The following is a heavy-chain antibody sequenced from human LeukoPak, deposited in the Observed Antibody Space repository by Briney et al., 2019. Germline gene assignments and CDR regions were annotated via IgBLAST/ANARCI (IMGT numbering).Heavy chain of an antibody. CDR1: GYDFISYY. CDR2: INPSGGTT. CDR3: ARESSPGIGDYGRKNWFDP. J-gene: IGHJ5*02. Sequence: GSVKVSCKASGYDFISYYMHWVRQAPGQGLEWMGIINPSGGTTIYTQKFQGRVTMTRDTSTSTVFMELSSLRSEDTAVYYCARESSPGIGDYGRKNWFDPWGQGTLVIVSS. D-gene: IGHD4-17*01. V-gene: IGHV1-46*01.